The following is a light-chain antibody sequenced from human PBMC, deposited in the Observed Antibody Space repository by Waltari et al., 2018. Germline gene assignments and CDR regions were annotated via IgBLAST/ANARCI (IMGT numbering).Light chain of an antibody. CDR2: GAS. J-gene: IGKJ1*01. Sequence: SCRASQSVSRFLAWYQQKPGQAPRRLIYGASTRATGIPDRFSGSGSGTDFRLTISRLEPEDFAVYYCQKYDRLPATFGQGTKVEIK. CDR3: QKYDRLPAT. V-gene: IGKV3-20*01. CDR1: QSVSRF.